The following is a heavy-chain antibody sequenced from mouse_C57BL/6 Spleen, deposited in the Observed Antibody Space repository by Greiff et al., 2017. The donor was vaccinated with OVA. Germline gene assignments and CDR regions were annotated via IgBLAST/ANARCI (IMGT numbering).Heavy chain of an antibody. CDR2: IHPSDSNT. CDR1: GYTFTSYW. Sequence: VQLQQPGAELVKPGASVKVSCKASGYTFTSYWMHWVKQRPGQGLEWIGRIHPSDSNTNYNQKFKGKATLTVDKSSSTAYMQLSSLTSEDSAVYYCAINLGYYGSSYVARGYWGQGTTLTVSS. D-gene: IGHD1-1*01. CDR3: AINLGYYGSSYVARGY. J-gene: IGHJ2*01. V-gene: IGHV1-74*01.